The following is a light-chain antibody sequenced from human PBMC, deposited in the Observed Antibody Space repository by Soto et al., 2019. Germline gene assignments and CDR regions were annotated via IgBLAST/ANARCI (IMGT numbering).Light chain of an antibody. Sequence: QSALTQPASVSGSPGQSITISCTGTSSDVGRSNHVFWYQQHPGKAPKLIIYEVSSRPSGVSNRFSGSKSGNTASLTISGLQAEDEADYYCSAHTYGALVFGGGTKLTVV. V-gene: IGLV2-14*01. J-gene: IGLJ2*01. CDR1: SSDVGRSNH. CDR2: EVS. CDR3: SAHTYGALV.